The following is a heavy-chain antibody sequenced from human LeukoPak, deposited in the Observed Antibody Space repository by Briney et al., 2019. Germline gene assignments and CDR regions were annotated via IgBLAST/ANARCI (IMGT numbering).Heavy chain of an antibody. Sequence: PGGSLRLSCAASGFTFDDYDMSWVRQAPGKGLEWVSGINWNGGSTGYADSVKGRFTISRDNAKNSLYLQMDSPRAEDTALYYCARRDYYGSGSPDYWGQGTLVTVSS. CDR1: GFTFDDYD. V-gene: IGHV3-20*04. CDR3: ARRDYYGSGSPDY. J-gene: IGHJ4*02. CDR2: INWNGGST. D-gene: IGHD3-10*01.